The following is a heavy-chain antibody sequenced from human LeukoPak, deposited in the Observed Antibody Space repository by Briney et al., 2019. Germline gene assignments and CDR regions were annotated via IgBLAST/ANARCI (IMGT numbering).Heavy chain of an antibody. CDR3: ARGQDAFKTGY. CDR1: GGSLTIGYYY. CDR2: IHPSGIT. Sequence: PSETLSLTCTVSGGSLTIGYYYWTWIRQHPGKGLEWIGYIHPSGITDYNPSLQSRVTMSLDTSQNQFSLRLTSLTAADTAIYYCARGQDAFKTGYWGQGPLVTVSS. V-gene: IGHV4-31*03. J-gene: IGHJ4*02. D-gene: IGHD5-24*01.